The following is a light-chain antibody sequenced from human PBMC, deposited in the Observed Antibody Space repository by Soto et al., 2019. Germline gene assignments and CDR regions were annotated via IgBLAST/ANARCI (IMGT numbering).Light chain of an antibody. CDR1: QSVRSSY. V-gene: IGKV3-20*01. CDR2: GAS. J-gene: IGKJ2*01. Sequence: EIVLTQSPGTLSLSPGERATLSCRASQSVRSSYLAWYQQKPGQAPRLRIHGASTRATGIPDRFSGSGSGTDFTLTISRLEPEDFAVYYCQQYGSSPMYTFGQGTKLEIK. CDR3: QQYGSSPMYT.